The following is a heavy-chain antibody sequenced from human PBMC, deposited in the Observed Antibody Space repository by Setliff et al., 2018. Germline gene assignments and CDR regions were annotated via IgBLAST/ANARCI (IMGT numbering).Heavy chain of an antibody. V-gene: IGHV4-38-2*02. J-gene: IGHJ6*03. CDR1: GYSISSGFS. Sequence: SETLSLTCAVSGYSISSGFSWVWIRQSPGKGLEWIGRILFSGDTYYNPSLNSRVTISADTSKNQFSLNLSSVTAADTAVYYCARDNRARHYMDVWGKGTAVTVSS. D-gene: IGHD3-10*01. CDR3: ARDNRARHYMDV. CDR2: ILFSGDT.